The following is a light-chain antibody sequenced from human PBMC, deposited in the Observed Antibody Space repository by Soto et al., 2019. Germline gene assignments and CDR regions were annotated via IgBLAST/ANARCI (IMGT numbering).Light chain of an antibody. CDR3: QQRSNWPLT. CDR2: DAS. J-gene: IGKJ5*01. CDR1: QSVSSY. Sequence: EIVLTQSPATLSLSPGERDPLSCRASQSVSSYLAWYQQKPGQAPRLLIYDASNRATGIPARFSGSGSGTDFTLTISSLEPEDFAVYYCQQRSNWPLTFGQGTRLEI. V-gene: IGKV3-11*01.